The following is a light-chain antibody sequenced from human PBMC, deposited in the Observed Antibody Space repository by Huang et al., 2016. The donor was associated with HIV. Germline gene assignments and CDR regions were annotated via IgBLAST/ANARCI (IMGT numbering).Light chain of an antibody. CDR3: RQYNTSPRT. CDR1: QSVFKN. Sequence: ENLMTQSPSTLSVSPGESATLSCRASQSVFKNLAWYQQKPGQAPKLLIYGSSTRAAGIPARFSGSGSGTDFTLTISSLQSEDFAVYYCRQYNTSPRTFGQGTKVEV. J-gene: IGKJ1*01. CDR2: GSS. V-gene: IGKV3-15*01.